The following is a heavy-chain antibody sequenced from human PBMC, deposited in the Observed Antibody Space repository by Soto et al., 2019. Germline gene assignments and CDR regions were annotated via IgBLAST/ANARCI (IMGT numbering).Heavy chain of an antibody. Sequence: QVQLQESGPGLVKPSETLSLTCSVSGDSISNYYWNWIRQPPGKGPEWIGYIYYSGSSDYNPSLKSRVSISIDTSKNQFSLKLTSVTAADTAVYYCAMIEYSSGSDYWGQGTLVTVSS. CDR3: AMIEYSSGSDY. CDR2: IYYSGSS. V-gene: IGHV4-59*01. CDR1: GDSISNYY. J-gene: IGHJ4*02. D-gene: IGHD6-19*01.